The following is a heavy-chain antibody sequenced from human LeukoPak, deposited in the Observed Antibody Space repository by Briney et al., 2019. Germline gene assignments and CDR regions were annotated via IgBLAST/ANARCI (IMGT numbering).Heavy chain of an antibody. D-gene: IGHD3-22*01. J-gene: IGHJ4*02. V-gene: IGHV3-21*01. Sequence: GGSLRLSCAASGIPFSNYTLTWVRQAPGKGLVWVSSISGSSRYIHYSDSVRGRFSISRDNAKKSVYLQMDSLTADDTAVYYCARVNSALVVSSEGSWAGSLGFDHWGQGILVIAFS. CDR1: GIPFSNYT. CDR2: ISGSSRYI. CDR3: ARVNSALVVSSEGSWAGSLGFDH.